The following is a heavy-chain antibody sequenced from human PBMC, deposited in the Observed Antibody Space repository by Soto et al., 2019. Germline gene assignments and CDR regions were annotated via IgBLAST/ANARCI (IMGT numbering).Heavy chain of an antibody. J-gene: IGHJ6*02. CDR1: GFTFSSYA. CDR2: ISYDGSNK. Sequence: HPGGSLRLSCAASGFTFSSYAMHWVRQAPGKGLEWVAVISYDGSNKYYADSVKGRFTISRDNSKNTLYLQMNSLRAEDTAVYYCARGGGRDLYCSGGSCYSGLSQAYYYYGMDVWGQGTTVTVSS. V-gene: IGHV3-30-3*01. CDR3: ARGGGRDLYCSGGSCYSGLSQAYYYYGMDV. D-gene: IGHD2-15*01.